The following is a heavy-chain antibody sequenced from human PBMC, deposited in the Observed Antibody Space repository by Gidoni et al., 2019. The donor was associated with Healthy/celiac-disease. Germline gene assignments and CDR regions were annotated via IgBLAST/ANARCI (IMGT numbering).Heavy chain of an antibody. Sequence: QVTLKESGPVLVKPPEPLTLTCTVSGFPLSNARMGVRWIRQPPGKALEWLAHIFSNDEKSYSTSLKSRLTISKDTSKSQVVLTMTNMDPVDTATYYCARIRGHYYDSSGYLYYYMDVWGKGTTVTVSS. CDR1: GFPLSNARMG. D-gene: IGHD3-22*01. CDR2: IFSNDEK. V-gene: IGHV2-26*01. CDR3: ARIRGHYYDSSGYLYYYMDV. J-gene: IGHJ6*03.